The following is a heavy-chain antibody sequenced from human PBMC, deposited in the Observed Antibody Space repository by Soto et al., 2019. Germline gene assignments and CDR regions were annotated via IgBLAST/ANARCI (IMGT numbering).Heavy chain of an antibody. CDR1: GFTFSSYS. V-gene: IGHV3-21*01. J-gene: IGHJ3*02. CDR3: ANDYDDAFDI. Sequence: PGGSLRLSCAASGFTFSSYSMNWVRQAPGKGLEWVSSISSSSSYIYYADSVKGRFTISRDNAKNSLYLQMNSLRAEDMAVYYCANDYDDAFDIWGQGTMVTVSS. D-gene: IGHD4-17*01. CDR2: ISSSSSYI.